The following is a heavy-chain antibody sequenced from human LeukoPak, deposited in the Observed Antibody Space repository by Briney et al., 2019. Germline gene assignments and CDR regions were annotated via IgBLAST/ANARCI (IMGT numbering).Heavy chain of an antibody. CDR1: GFTFSSYE. D-gene: IGHD3-10*01. CDR2: ISSSGSTI. Sequence: GGSLRLSCAASGFTFSSYEMNWVRQAPGKGLEWVSYISSSGSTIYYADSVKGRFTISRDNAKNSLYLQMNSLRAEDTAVYYCARDAPWTYYYGSGATYYFDYWGQGTLVTVSS. V-gene: IGHV3-48*03. CDR3: ARDAPWTYYYGSGATYYFDY. J-gene: IGHJ4*02.